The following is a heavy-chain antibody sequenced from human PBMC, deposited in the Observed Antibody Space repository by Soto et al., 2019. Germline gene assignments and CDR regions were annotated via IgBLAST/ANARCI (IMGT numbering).Heavy chain of an antibody. CDR3: ARVEEYTSSSDPYFDS. Sequence: LRLSCAASGFTVSSTYMSWVRQAPGKGLEWVSLIYAGGMTYYADSVKGRFTFSRDHSKNTLFLQMDSLRAEDTAIYYCARVEEYTSSSDPYFDSWGQGTLVTVSS. V-gene: IGHV3-53*01. D-gene: IGHD6-6*01. CDR2: IYAGGMT. CDR1: GFTVSSTY. J-gene: IGHJ4*02.